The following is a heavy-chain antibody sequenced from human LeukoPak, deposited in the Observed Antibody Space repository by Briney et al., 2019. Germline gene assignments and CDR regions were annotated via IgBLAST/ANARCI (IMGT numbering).Heavy chain of an antibody. J-gene: IGHJ5*02. CDR3: ARGVRGIAARRNNWFDP. V-gene: IGHV4-34*01. D-gene: IGHD6-6*01. CDR1: GGSFSGYY. Sequence: KPSETLSLTCAVYGGSFSGYYWSSIRQPPGKGLEWIGEINHSGSTNYNPSLKSRVAISVDTSKNQFSLKLSSVTAADTAVYYCARGVRGIAARRNNWFDPWGQGTLVTVSS. CDR2: INHSGST.